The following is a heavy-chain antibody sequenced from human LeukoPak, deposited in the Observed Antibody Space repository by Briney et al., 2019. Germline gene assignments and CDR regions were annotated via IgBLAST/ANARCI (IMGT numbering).Heavy chain of an antibody. CDR3: ARGQSGYDAAAVLTLDY. CDR2: INPNSGGT. Sequence: ASVKVSCKASGYTFTNYDINWVRQAPGQGLEWMGWINPNSGGTNYAQKFQGRVTMTRDTSISTAYMELSRLRSDDTAVYYCARGQSGYDAAAVLTLDYWGQGTLVTVSS. CDR1: GYTFTNYD. D-gene: IGHD5-12*01. V-gene: IGHV1-2*02. J-gene: IGHJ4*02.